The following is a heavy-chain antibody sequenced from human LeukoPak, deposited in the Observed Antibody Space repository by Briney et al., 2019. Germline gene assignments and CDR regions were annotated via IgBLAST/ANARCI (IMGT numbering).Heavy chain of an antibody. V-gene: IGHV1-2*02. Sequence: GASVKVSCKASGYTFTGYYMHWVRQAPGQGREWMGWINPNSGGTNYAQKFQGRVTMTRDTSISTAYMELSRLRSDDTAVYYCARDRHLLWFGESPDAFDIWGQGTMVTVSS. D-gene: IGHD3-10*01. CDR2: INPNSGGT. J-gene: IGHJ3*02. CDR1: GYTFTGYY. CDR3: ARDRHLLWFGESPDAFDI.